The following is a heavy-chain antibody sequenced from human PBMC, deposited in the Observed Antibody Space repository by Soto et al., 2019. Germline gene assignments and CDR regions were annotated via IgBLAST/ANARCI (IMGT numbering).Heavy chain of an antibody. V-gene: IGHV1-18*01. Sequence: GASVKLSCKASGYTFTSYGISWVRQAPGQGLEWMGWISAYNGNTNYAQKLQGRVTMTTDTSTSTAYMELRSLRSDDTAVYYCARDAGVYDFWSGYLPTGYAFDIWGQGTMVTVSS. CDR1: GYTFTSYG. J-gene: IGHJ3*02. D-gene: IGHD3-3*01. CDR3: ARDAGVYDFWSGYLPTGYAFDI. CDR2: ISAYNGNT.